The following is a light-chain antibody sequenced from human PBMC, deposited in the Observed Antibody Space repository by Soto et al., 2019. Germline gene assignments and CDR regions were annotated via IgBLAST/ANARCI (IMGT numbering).Light chain of an antibody. CDR2: EVT. CDR1: NYDVGSYNY. CDR3: SSYSRGTTLVL. Sequence: QSALTQPASVSGSPGQSITVSCTGSNYDVGSYNYVSWYQQHPGKAPKLIIFEVTNRPSGVSNRFSGSKSGNTASLTISGLQAEDEADYYCSSYSRGTTLVLFGGGTKLTVL. J-gene: IGLJ2*01. V-gene: IGLV2-14*01.